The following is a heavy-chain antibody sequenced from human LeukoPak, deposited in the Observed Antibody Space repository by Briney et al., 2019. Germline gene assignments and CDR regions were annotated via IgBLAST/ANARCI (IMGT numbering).Heavy chain of an antibody. Sequence: PSETLSLTCTVSGGSISSGDYYWSWIRQPPGKGLEWIGYIYYSGSTYYNPSLKSRVTISVDTSKNQFSLKLSSVTAADTAVYYCARGIGRYYYDSSGYFAEDAFDIWGQGTMVTVSS. CDR1: GGSISSGDYY. CDR3: ARGIGRYYYDSSGYFAEDAFDI. CDR2: IYYSGST. D-gene: IGHD3-22*01. J-gene: IGHJ3*02. V-gene: IGHV4-30-4*01.